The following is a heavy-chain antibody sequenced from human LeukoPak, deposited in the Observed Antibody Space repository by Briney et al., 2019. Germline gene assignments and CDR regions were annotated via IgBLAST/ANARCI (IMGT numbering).Heavy chain of an antibody. D-gene: IGHD2-2*01. J-gene: IGHJ6*02. CDR3: ARAPVVAHSNSFGMDV. CDR2: IYYSGST. CDR1: GGSISSGGYY. V-gene: IGHV4-31*03. Sequence: SQTLSLTCTVSGGSISSGGYYWSWIRQHPGKGLEWIGYIYYSGSTYYNPSLKSRVTISVDTSKNQFSLKLSSVTAADTAVYYCARAPVVAHSNSFGMDVWGQGTTVTVS.